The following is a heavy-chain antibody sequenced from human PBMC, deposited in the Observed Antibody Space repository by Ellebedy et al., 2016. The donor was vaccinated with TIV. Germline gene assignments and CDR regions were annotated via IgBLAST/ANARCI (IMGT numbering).Heavy chain of an antibody. D-gene: IGHD6-25*01. CDR1: GFTFSSYW. V-gene: IGHV3-74*01. Sequence: GGSLRLXXAASGFTFSSYWMHWVRQAPGKGLVWVSRINSDGSSTSYADSVRGRFTISRDNAKNTLYLQMNSLRAEDTSVYYCVRRGGDSGSGYWGQGTLVTVSS. J-gene: IGHJ4*02. CDR3: VRRGGDSGSGY. CDR2: INSDGSST.